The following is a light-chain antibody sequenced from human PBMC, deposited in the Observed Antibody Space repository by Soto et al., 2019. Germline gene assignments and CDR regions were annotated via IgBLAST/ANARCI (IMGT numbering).Light chain of an antibody. Sequence: QSALTQPASVSGSPGQSVTISCAGTSGDVGGYNYVSWYQQHPGKAPKLMIHAVTNRPSGVSNRFSGSKSGNTASLTISSLQAEDEADYYFCSYTGASTYVFGTGTKLTVL. CDR1: SGDVGGYNY. CDR2: AVT. J-gene: IGLJ1*01. CDR3: CSYTGASTYV. V-gene: IGLV2-14*01.